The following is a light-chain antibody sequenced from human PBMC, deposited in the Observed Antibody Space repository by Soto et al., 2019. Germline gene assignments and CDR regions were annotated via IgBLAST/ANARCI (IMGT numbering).Light chain of an antibody. Sequence: QYALTQPASVYGSPGQSITISCTGTSSDVGSYNYVSWYQQHPDKAPKLMIYEVSRRPSGVSNRFSASKSGNTASLTISGLQAEDEADYYCSSYTTSSTDVFGTGTKLTVL. J-gene: IGLJ1*01. CDR1: SSDVGSYNY. CDR3: SSYTTSSTDV. CDR2: EVS. V-gene: IGLV2-14*01.